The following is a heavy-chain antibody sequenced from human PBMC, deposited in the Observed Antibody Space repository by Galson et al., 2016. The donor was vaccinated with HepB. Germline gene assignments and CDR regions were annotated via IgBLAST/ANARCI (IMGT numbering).Heavy chain of an antibody. CDR2: INQDGTEK. CDR1: GLTFSNFW. CDR3: ARAYQYTLDY. V-gene: IGHV3-7*04. Sequence: SLRLSCAASGLTFSNFWMTWVRQAPGKGLEWVANINQDGTEKHSLDSVRGRFTISRDNAKSSLFLQMNSLRAEDTALYFCARAYQYTLDYWGQGTLVTVSS. J-gene: IGHJ4*02. D-gene: IGHD1-1*01.